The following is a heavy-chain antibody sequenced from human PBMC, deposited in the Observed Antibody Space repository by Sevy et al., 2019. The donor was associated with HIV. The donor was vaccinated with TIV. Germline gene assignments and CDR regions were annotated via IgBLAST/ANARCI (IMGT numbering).Heavy chain of an antibody. V-gene: IGHV4-38-2*01. D-gene: IGHD3-10*01. CDR3: ARVRVRGVILGYFDY. CDR1: GYSISSGYY. CDR2: IYHSGST. Sequence: SETLSLTCAVSGYSISSGYYWGWIRQPPGKGLEWIGSIYHSGSTYYNPSLKSRVTISVDTSKNQFSLKLSSVTAADTAVYYCARVRVRGVILGYFDYWGQGTLVTVSS. J-gene: IGHJ4*02.